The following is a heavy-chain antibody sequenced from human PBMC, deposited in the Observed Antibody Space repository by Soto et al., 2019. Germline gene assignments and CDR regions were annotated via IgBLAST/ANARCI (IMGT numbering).Heavy chain of an antibody. D-gene: IGHD5-18*01. V-gene: IGHV4-34*01. CDR1: GGSFSGYY. CDR2: INHSGST. CDR3: ARRRQDTAMVAVDY. Sequence: SDTLSLTCAVYGGSFSGYYWSWIRQPPGKGLEWIGEINHSGSTNYNPSLKSRVTISVDTSKNQFSLKLSSVTAADTAVYYCARRRQDTAMVAVDYWGQGTLVTVSS. J-gene: IGHJ4*02.